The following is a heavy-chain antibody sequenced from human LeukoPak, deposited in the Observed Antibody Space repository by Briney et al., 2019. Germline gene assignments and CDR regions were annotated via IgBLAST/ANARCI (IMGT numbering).Heavy chain of an antibody. CDR3: ATIAELNVFDI. V-gene: IGHV1-2*02. D-gene: IGHD6-13*01. CDR2: INPNSGGT. J-gene: IGHJ3*02. CDR1: GYTFTGYY. Sequence: ASVKVSCKASGYTFTGYYMHWVRQAPGQGVEWRGWINPNSGGTNYAQKFQGRVTMTRDTSISTAYMELSRLRSDDTAVYYCATIAELNVFDICGEGTMGTVSS.